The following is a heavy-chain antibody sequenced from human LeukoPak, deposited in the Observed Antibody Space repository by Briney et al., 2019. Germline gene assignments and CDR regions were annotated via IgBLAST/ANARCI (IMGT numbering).Heavy chain of an antibody. CDR1: GFTFDDYA. CDR3: AKSRMAAVAGPYYFDY. CDR2: ISWNSGSI. Sequence: GGSLRLSCAASGFTFDDYAMPWVRQAPGEGLEWVSGISWNSGSIGYADSVKGRFTISRDNAKNSLYLQMNSLRAEDTALYYCAKSRMAAVAGPYYFDYWGQGTLVTVSS. J-gene: IGHJ4*02. V-gene: IGHV3-9*01. D-gene: IGHD6-19*01.